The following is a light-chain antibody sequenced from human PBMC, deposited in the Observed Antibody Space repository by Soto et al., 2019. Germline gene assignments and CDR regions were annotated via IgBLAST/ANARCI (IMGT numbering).Light chain of an antibody. CDR3: CSYAGSSTYV. J-gene: IGLJ1*01. V-gene: IGLV2-23*02. Sequence: QSVLTQPASVSGSPGQSITISCTGTSSDVGGYNHVSWYQQHPGKATKLMIYDVSSRRSGVSNRFSGSKSGNTASLTISGLQAEDEADYYCCSYAGSSTYVFGTGTKVTVL. CDR1: SSDVGGYNH. CDR2: DVS.